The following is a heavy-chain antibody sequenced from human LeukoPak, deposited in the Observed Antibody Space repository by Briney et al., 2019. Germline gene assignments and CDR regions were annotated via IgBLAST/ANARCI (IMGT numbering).Heavy chain of an antibody. J-gene: IGHJ4*02. Sequence: ASVKVSCTASGYTFTGYYMHWVRQAPGQGLEWMGWINPNSGGTNYAQKFQGRVTMTRDTSISTAYMELSRLRSDDTAVYYCARDFDFDWLLSSPDFDYWGQGTLVTVSS. CDR3: ARDFDFDWLLSSPDFDY. D-gene: IGHD3-9*01. V-gene: IGHV1-2*02. CDR1: GYTFTGYY. CDR2: INPNSGGT.